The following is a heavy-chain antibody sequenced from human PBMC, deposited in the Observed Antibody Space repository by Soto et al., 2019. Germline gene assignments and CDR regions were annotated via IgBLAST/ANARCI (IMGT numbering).Heavy chain of an antibody. CDR2: IHHSGST. V-gene: IGHV4-4*02. Sequence: SETLSLTCAVSGDYISSMNWWSWVRQPPGKGLEWIGEIHHSGSTNYNPSLKSRVTISVEKSKNQFSLKLSSVTAADTAVYYCARHGYNYGGGYFDYWGQGTLVTVSS. CDR3: ARHGYNYGGGYFDY. CDR1: GDYISSMNW. J-gene: IGHJ4*02. D-gene: IGHD5-18*01.